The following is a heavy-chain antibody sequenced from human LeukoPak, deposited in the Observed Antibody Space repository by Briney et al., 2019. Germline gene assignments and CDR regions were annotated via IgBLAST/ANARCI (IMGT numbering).Heavy chain of an antibody. CDR3: ARQYGSGSLDY. J-gene: IGHJ4*02. CDR1: GSSFTNYW. CDR2: IYPGDSDT. V-gene: IGHV5-51*01. Sequence: GESLQISCQGSGSSFTNYWIGWVRQLPGKGLEWMGIIYPGDSDTRYSPSFQGQVTISADKSISTAYLQWSSLKASDTAIYYCARQYGSGSLDYWGQGTLVTVSS. D-gene: IGHD3-10*01.